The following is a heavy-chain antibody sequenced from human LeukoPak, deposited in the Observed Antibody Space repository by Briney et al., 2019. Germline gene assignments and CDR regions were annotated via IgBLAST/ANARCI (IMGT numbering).Heavy chain of an antibody. J-gene: IGHJ4*02. CDR3: ARNNWGIDY. V-gene: IGHV3-74*01. CDR1: GFTFSSHW. Sequence: GGSLRLSCAASGFTFSSHWMHWVRQAPGKGLVWVSRIDSDGRSAGYADSVKGRFTISRDNAQNTLYLQMNSLRAEDTAVYFCARNNWGIDYWGQGTLVTVSS. CDR2: IDSDGRSA. D-gene: IGHD7-27*01.